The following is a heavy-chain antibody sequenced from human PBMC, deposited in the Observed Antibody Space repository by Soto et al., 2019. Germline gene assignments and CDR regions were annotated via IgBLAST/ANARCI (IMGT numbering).Heavy chain of an antibody. CDR1: GFTFDDYA. J-gene: IGHJ5*02. Sequence: EVQLVESGGGLVQPGRSLRLSCAASGFTFDDYAMYWVRQVPGKGLQWVSGISWNSGTIGYADSVEGRFTISRDNAKNSLYLQMNSLRPEDTVLYYCAKGAYSISSGGWFDPWGQRTLVTVSS. D-gene: IGHD6-6*01. CDR3: AKGAYSISSGGWFDP. CDR2: ISWNSGTI. V-gene: IGHV3-9*01.